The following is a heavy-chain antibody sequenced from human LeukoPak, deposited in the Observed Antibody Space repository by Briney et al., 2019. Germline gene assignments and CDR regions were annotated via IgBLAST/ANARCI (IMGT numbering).Heavy chain of an antibody. CDR2: ISGSGGNT. V-gene: IGHV3-23*01. D-gene: IGHD2-15*01. CDR3: AKDLSYCSGGTCYTSRYYGMDV. J-gene: IGHJ6*02. CDR1: GFTFFNYA. Sequence: PGGSLRLSCAASGFTFFNYAMSWVRQSPGKGLEWVSIISGSGGNTNYADSVKGRFTISRDNSNNTLYLQMNSLRAEDTAVYYCAKDLSYCSGGTCYTSRYYGMDVWGQGTMVTVSS.